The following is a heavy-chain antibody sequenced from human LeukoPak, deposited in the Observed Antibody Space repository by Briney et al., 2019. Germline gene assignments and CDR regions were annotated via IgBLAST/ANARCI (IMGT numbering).Heavy chain of an antibody. J-gene: IGHJ6*02. V-gene: IGHV3-30*04. CDR2: ISYDGSNK. CDR3: ARSATFYYYGMDV. D-gene: IGHD6-25*01. CDR1: GFTLSCYA. Sequence: GGSLRLSCAASGFTLSCYAMHWVRQAPGKGLEWVAVISYDGSNKYYADSVKGRFTISRDNSKNTLYLQMNSLRAEDTAVYYCARSATFYYYGMDVWGQGTTVTVSS.